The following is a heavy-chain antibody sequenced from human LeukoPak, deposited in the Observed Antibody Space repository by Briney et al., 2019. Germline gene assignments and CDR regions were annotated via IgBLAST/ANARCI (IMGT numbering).Heavy chain of an antibody. CDR3: ARINHYDILTGFYD. CDR1: GGTFSSYA. J-gene: IGHJ4*02. D-gene: IGHD3-9*01. Sequence: SVKVSCKASGGTFSSYAISWVRQAPGQGLEWMGGIIPIFGTANYAQKFQGRVTITADESTSTAYMELSSLRSEDTAVYYCARINHYDILTGFYDWGQGTLVTVSS. CDR2: IIPIFGTA. V-gene: IGHV1-69*13.